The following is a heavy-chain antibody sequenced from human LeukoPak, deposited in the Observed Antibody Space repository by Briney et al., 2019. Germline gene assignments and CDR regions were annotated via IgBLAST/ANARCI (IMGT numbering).Heavy chain of an antibody. J-gene: IGHJ6*02. CDR2: IWYDGSNK. CDR3: ARDRRDYGDYSAMDV. Sequence: GGSLRLSCAASGFIFSIYGIHWVRQAPGKGLEGVAVIWYDGSNKYYADSVKGRFTISRDNSKNTLYLEMNKLGDEDTAMYYCARDRRDYGDYSAMDVWGQGTPVTVSS. V-gene: IGHV3-33*01. CDR1: GFIFSIYG. D-gene: IGHD4-17*01.